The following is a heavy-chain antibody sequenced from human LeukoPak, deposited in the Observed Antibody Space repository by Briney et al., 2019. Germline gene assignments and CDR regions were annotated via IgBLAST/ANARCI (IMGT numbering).Heavy chain of an antibody. Sequence: ASVKVSCKASGYTFTSYGISWVRQAPGQGLEWMGGFDPEDGETIYAQKFQGRVTMTEDTSTDTAYMELSSLRSEDTAVYYCATRDSARYYFDYWGQGTLVTVSS. V-gene: IGHV1-24*01. CDR1: GYTFTSYG. J-gene: IGHJ4*02. CDR2: FDPEDGET. CDR3: ATRDSARYYFDY. D-gene: IGHD2-21*02.